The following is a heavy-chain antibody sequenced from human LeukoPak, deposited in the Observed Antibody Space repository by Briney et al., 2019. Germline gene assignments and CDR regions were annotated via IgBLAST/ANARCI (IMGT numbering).Heavy chain of an antibody. Sequence: GSLRLSCTASGFAFSSYAMSWVRQAPGVGLEWVSAIDGGGGRTWHADSVRGRFTISRDNSKNTLFMRMNSLRAEDTAVYYCAKDFYDSSGSRYDYWGQGTLVTVSS. D-gene: IGHD3-22*01. J-gene: IGHJ4*02. CDR2: IDGGGGRT. CDR1: GFAFSSYA. CDR3: AKDFYDSSGSRYDY. V-gene: IGHV3-23*01.